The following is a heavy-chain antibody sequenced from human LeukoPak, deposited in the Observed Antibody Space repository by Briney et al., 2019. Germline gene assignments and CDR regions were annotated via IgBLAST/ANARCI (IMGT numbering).Heavy chain of an antibody. V-gene: IGHV4-34*01. Sequence: PSETLSLTCAVYGGSFSGYYWSWIRQPPGKGLEWIGEINHSGSTTYNPSLKSRVTISVDTSKDQFSLKLSSVTAADTAVYYCAKFVPPDPQLEKEAYYYMDVWGKGTTVTVSS. CDR2: INHSGST. J-gene: IGHJ6*03. CDR1: GGSFSGYY. D-gene: IGHD5-24*01. CDR3: AKFVPPDPQLEKEAYYYMDV.